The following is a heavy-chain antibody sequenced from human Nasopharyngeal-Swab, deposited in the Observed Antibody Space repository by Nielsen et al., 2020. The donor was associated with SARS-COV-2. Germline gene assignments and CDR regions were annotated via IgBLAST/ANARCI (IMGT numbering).Heavy chain of an antibody. V-gene: IGHV4-39*01. CDR1: GVSIAYSTFY. J-gene: IGHJ4*02. CDR3: VRSSSWYYFDY. Sequence: SETLSLTCTVSGVSIAYSTFYWGWNRQPTGKGLEWIGYNYYNGNNYQNPSLKSRLTISVDKSKNQFSLQLSSVTAADTAVYYCVRSSSWYYFDYWAQGTQVTVSS. CDR2: NYYNGNN. D-gene: IGHD6-13*01.